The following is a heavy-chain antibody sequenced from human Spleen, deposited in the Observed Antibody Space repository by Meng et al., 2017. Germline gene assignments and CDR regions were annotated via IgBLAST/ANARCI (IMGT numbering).Heavy chain of an antibody. V-gene: IGHV3-30*04. D-gene: IGHD3-16*01. CDR2: ISYGGSDK. CDR3: VTSPGDALDI. CDR1: GFTFSSHA. J-gene: IGHJ3*02. Sequence: GESLKISCAASGFTFSSHAMYWVRQAPGKGLEWVAVISYGGSDKNYADSVKGRFTISRDNSKNTLYLQMNSLRAEDTAVYYCVTSPGDALDIWGQGTMVTVSS.